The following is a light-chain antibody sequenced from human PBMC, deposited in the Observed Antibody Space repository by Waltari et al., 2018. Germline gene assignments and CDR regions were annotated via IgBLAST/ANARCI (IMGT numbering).Light chain of an antibody. CDR1: SSNIGNNY. V-gene: IGLV1-47*01. Sequence: QSVLTQPPLASGTPGQSVTISCSGSSSNIGNNYVDWYQQLPGKAPKLLIYTNNQRPSGVPDRFSGSKSGTSASLAISGLRSEDEADYYCATWDDSLNGQVIFGGGTKLTVL. J-gene: IGLJ2*01. CDR2: TNN. CDR3: ATWDDSLNGQVI.